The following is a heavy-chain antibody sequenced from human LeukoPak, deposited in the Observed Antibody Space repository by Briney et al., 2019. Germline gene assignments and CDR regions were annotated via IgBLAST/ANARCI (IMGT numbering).Heavy chain of an antibody. CDR3: ARVAWFGELLSISHFDY. J-gene: IGHJ4*02. Sequence: GGSLRLSCAASGFTFSDYYMSWIRQAPGKGLEWVSYISSSSSTIYYADSVKGRFTISRDNAKNSLYLQMNSLRAEDTAVYYCARVAWFGELLSISHFDYWGQGTLVTVSS. D-gene: IGHD3-10*01. V-gene: IGHV3-11*01. CDR1: GFTFSDYY. CDR2: ISSSSSTI.